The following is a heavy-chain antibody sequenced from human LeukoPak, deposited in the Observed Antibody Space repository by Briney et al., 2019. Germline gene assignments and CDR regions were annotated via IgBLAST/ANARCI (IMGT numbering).Heavy chain of an antibody. J-gene: IGHJ3*02. D-gene: IGHD1-14*01. CDR3: ATRDGPSGGHRCFDI. Sequence: ASVKVSCKASGYPLRSYYIHWARQAPAQGLEGMGIITPSGDTTSYAQKLQGRVAMTKDLYTSTAYLGLSSLTSEDTAVYYCATRDGPSGGHRCFDIWGQGTMVIVSS. CDR2: ITPSGDTT. V-gene: IGHV1-46*01. CDR1: GYPLRSYY.